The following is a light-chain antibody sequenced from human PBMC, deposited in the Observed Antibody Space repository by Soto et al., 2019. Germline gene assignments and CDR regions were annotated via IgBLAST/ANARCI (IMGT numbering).Light chain of an antibody. CDR3: LQEYNYPRT. J-gene: IGKJ4*01. CDR2: TAS. CDR1: QGIREA. Sequence: AIQMTQSPSSLSASVGDRVTITCRASQGIREALGWYQVKPGKAPKLLICTASYLQCGVPSRFGGSGSGTDFALTLISLQPEDFATYYCLQEYNYPRTFGGGTKVEVK. V-gene: IGKV1-6*02.